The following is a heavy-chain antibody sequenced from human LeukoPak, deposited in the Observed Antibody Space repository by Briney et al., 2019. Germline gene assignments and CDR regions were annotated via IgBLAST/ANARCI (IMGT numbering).Heavy chain of an antibody. CDR2: ISYDGSTK. CDR3: AKGDEYNNGALGGMDV. J-gene: IGHJ6*02. D-gene: IGHD5-18*01. CDR1: GFTFSSYG. Sequence: PGGSLRLSCAASGFTFSSYGMHWVRQAPGKGLEWVAVISYDGSTKYYADSVKGRFTISRDNSKNTLYLQMNSLRAGDTAVYYCAKGDEYNNGALGGMDVWGQGTTVTVSS. V-gene: IGHV3-30*18.